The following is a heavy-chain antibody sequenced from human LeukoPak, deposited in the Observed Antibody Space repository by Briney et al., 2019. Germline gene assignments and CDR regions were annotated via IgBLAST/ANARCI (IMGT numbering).Heavy chain of an antibody. V-gene: IGHV3-23*01. D-gene: IGHD1-26*01. CDR2: ITASGAHT. J-gene: IGHJ3*02. Sequence: PGGSLRLSSTTSRFTFSRYAMIWVRQAPGKGLEWVSAITASGAHTFYADSVKGRFTISRDNAKNSLYLQMNSLRAEDTALYYCAKDRVGADHDAFDIWGQGTMVTVSS. CDR1: RFTFSRYA. CDR3: AKDRVGADHDAFDI.